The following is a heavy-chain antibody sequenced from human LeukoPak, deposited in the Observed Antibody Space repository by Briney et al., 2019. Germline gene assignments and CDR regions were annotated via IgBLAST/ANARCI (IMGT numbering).Heavy chain of an antibody. J-gene: IGHJ4*02. V-gene: IGHV2-5*02. Sequence: ESGPTLVKPTQTLTLTCTFSGFSLSTSGVGVGWIRQPPGKALEWLALIYWDDDKRYSPSLKSRLTITKDTSKNQVVLTMTNMDPVDTATYYCAHSKVSCGGDCFVNYFDYWGQGTLVTVSS. CDR3: AHSKVSCGGDCFVNYFDY. CDR1: GFSLSTSGVG. CDR2: IYWDDDK. D-gene: IGHD2-21*02.